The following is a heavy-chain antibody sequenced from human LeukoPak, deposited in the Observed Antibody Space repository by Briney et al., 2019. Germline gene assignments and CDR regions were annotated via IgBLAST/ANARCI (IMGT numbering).Heavy chain of an antibody. J-gene: IGHJ4*02. CDR1: GYSFTSYW. Sequence: GESLKISCKGSGYSFTSYWIGWVRQMPGKGLEWMGIIYPGDSDTRYSPSFQGQVTISADKSITTAYLQWSSLKASDTAMHYCARRTHTYYYDSSCYLEDYYFDYWGQGTLVTVSS. D-gene: IGHD3-22*01. CDR2: IYPGDSDT. V-gene: IGHV5-51*01. CDR3: ARRTHTYYYDSSCYLEDYYFDY.